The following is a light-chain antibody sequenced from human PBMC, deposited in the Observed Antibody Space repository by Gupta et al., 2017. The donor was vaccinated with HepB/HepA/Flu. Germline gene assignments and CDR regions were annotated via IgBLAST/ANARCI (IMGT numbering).Light chain of an antibody. V-gene: IGLV4-69*01. CDR3: QTWGTGSVV. CDR2: LNSDGSH. CDR1: SGHSSFA. J-gene: IGLJ2*01. Sequence: QLVLPPSPSASASLGASVKLTCTLSSGHSSFAIAWHQQQSEKGPRYLMKLNSDGSHSKGDGFPDRFSGSSSGADRYLTISIHLSEDEAEYFCQTWGTGSVVFGGGTKLTVL.